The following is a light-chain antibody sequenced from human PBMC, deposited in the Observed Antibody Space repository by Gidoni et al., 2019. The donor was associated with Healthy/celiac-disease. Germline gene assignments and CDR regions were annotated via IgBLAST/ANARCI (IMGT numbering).Light chain of an antibody. V-gene: IGKV3-11*01. Sequence: EIVLTQSPATLSLSPGERATLSCRASQSVSSYLAWYQQKPGQAPRLLIHDASNRATGIPARFSGSGSGTDFTLTISSLEPDDFAVYYCQQRSNWPPWTFGQGTKVEIK. J-gene: IGKJ1*01. CDR3: QQRSNWPPWT. CDR1: QSVSSY. CDR2: DAS.